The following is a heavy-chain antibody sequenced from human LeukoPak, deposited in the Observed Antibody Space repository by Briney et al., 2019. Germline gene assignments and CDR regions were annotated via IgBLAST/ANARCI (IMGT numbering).Heavy chain of an antibody. V-gene: IGHV3-49*04. Sequence: GGSLRLSCTASGFTFGDYAMSWVRQAPGKGLEWVGFIRSKAYGGTTEYAASVKGRFTISRDDSKSIAYLQMNSLKTEDTAVYYCTTDIRFLEWLRSIDAFDIWGQGTMVTVSS. J-gene: IGHJ3*02. D-gene: IGHD3-3*01. CDR2: IRSKAYGGTT. CDR1: GFTFGDYA. CDR3: TTDIRFLEWLRSIDAFDI.